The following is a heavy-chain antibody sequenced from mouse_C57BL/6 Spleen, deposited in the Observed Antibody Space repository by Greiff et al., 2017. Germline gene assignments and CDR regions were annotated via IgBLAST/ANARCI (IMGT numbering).Heavy chain of an antibody. D-gene: IGHD2-3*01. V-gene: IGHV1-82*01. CDR1: GYAFSSSW. Sequence: QVQLQQSGPELVKPGASVKISCKASGYAFSSSWMNWVKQRPGKGLEWIGRIYPGDGDTNYNGKFKGKATLTADKSSSTAYMQLSSLTSEDSAVYFCARHGDGYSNWYCDVWGTGTTVTVAS. CDR3: ARHGDGYSNWYCDV. CDR2: IYPGDGDT. J-gene: IGHJ1*03.